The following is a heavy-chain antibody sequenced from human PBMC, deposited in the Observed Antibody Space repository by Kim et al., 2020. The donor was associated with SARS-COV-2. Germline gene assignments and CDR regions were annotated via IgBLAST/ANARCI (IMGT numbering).Heavy chain of an antibody. Sequence: GGSLRLSCVASGFTFSDHYMDWVRQVPGKGLEWVSRSRDKAKSYTTEYAASVRGRFTISRDDSKNSLYLQMNSLETEDTAVYYCARGAGRLGEYKKYGIDVWGQGTTVTVSS. CDR3: ARGAGRLGEYKKYGIDV. J-gene: IGHJ6*02. CDR1: GFTFSDHY. CDR2: SRDKAKSYTT. D-gene: IGHD3-16*01. V-gene: IGHV3-72*01.